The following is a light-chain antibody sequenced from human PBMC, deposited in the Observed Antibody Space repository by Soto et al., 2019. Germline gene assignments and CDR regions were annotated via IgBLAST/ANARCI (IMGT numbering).Light chain of an antibody. CDR2: GAS. CDR3: QQYSIWRT. V-gene: IGKV3-15*01. J-gene: IGKJ1*01. Sequence: IVLTQSPGTLSLSPGERATLSCRASQSVTSNALAWYQQKPGQAPRLLIYGASNRATGIPARFSGSGSGTEFTLTISGLQSEDFAVYYCQQYSIWRTFGQGTKVDVK. CDR1: QSVTSN.